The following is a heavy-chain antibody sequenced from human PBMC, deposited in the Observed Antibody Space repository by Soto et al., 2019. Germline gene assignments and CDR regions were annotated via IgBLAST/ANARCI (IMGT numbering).Heavy chain of an antibody. D-gene: IGHD3-16*01. J-gene: IGHJ4*02. CDR3: AKYDSAMASFDY. CDR2: VTGSGGTI. Sequence: GGSLRLSCTASGFTFNNYGMSWVRQAPGKGLEWVSDVTGSGGTIYYADSVRGRFTISRDNSKNTLYLQMSSLRAEDTAVYYCAKYDSAMASFDYWGLGTLVTVSS. CDR1: GFTFNNYG. V-gene: IGHV3-23*01.